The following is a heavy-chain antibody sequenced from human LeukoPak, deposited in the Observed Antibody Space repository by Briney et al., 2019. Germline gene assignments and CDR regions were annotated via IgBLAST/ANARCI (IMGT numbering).Heavy chain of an antibody. CDR3: ARTPSAGAGEDADYNYYGMDV. J-gene: IGHJ6*02. CDR1: GFTFSRYA. D-gene: IGHD6-19*01. V-gene: IGHV3-30-3*01. CDR2: ISYDGSNK. Sequence: GGSERLYCAASGFTFSRYAMRGVHQAPGRGLEWVAVISYDGSNKYYADSVKGCFTISSDNSKNTLYLQMNSLRAEDTAVYYCARTPSAGAGEDADYNYYGMDVWGQGTTVTVSS.